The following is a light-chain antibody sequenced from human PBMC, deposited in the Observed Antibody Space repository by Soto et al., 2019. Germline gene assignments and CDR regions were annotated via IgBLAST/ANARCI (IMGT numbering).Light chain of an antibody. CDR3: QQYGSSPRK. Sequence: ENVLTQSPGTLSLSPGERATLSCRASQSVSSNYLAWYQQKPGQAPRLLIYDASSRATGIPDRFSGSGSGTDFTLTISRLEPEDFAVYFCQQYGSSPRKFGQGTKV. CDR2: DAS. CDR1: QSVSSNY. J-gene: IGKJ1*01. V-gene: IGKV3-20*01.